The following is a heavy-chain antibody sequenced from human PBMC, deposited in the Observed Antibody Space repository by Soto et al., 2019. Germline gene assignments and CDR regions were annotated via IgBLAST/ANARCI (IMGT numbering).Heavy chain of an antibody. CDR2: ISSGSSTI. Sequence: PGGSLRLSCAASGFTFSTYGMNWVRQAPGKGLEWLSYISSGSSTIYYADSVKGRFTVSRDNARNSLYLQMNSLKDEDTAVYYCAREVQIFGVVIRYYYGMDVWGQGTTVTVSS. V-gene: IGHV3-48*02. D-gene: IGHD3-3*01. CDR1: GFTFSTYG. J-gene: IGHJ6*02. CDR3: AREVQIFGVVIRYYYGMDV.